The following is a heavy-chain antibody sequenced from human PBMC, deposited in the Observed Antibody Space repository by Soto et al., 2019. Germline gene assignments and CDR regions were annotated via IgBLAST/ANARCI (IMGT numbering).Heavy chain of an antibody. Sequence: GGSLRLSCASSGFTFISYAMSWVRQAPGKGLEWVSGISGSGGRTYYADSVKGRFTISRDNSKNTLYLQMNSLRVEDTAVYYCARRNWNYGAFDIWGQGTMVTVSS. V-gene: IGHV3-23*01. CDR1: GFTFISYA. CDR2: ISGSGGRT. J-gene: IGHJ3*02. CDR3: ARRNWNYGAFDI. D-gene: IGHD1-7*01.